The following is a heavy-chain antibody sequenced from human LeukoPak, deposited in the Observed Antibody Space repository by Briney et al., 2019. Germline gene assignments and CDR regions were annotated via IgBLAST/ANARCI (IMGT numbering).Heavy chain of an antibody. CDR3: ARSIAAAGPYYYGMDV. Sequence: SQTLSLTCTVSGGSISSGDYYWSWIRQPPGKGLEWIGYIYYSGSTYYNPSLKSRVTISVDTSKNQFSLKLSSVTAADAAVYYCARSIAAAGPYYYGMDVWGQGTTVTVSS. V-gene: IGHV4-30-4*01. CDR2: IYYSGST. CDR1: GGSISSGDYY. D-gene: IGHD6-13*01. J-gene: IGHJ6*02.